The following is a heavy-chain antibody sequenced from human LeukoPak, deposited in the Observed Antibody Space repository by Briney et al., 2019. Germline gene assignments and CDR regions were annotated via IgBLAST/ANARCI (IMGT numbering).Heavy chain of an antibody. Sequence: SETLSLTCTVSGGSISSGGYYWSWIRQPPGKGLEWIGYIYHSGSTYYNPSLKSRVTISVDRSKNQFSLKLSSVTAADTAVYYCARADYDSSGYYYFDYWGQGTLVTVSS. D-gene: IGHD3-22*01. J-gene: IGHJ4*02. CDR3: ARADYDSSGYYYFDY. CDR2: IYHSGST. CDR1: GGSISSGGYY. V-gene: IGHV4-30-2*01.